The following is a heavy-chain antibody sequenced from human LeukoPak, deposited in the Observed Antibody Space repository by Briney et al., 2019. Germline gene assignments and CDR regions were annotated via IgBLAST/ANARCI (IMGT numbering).Heavy chain of an antibody. Sequence: VASVKVSCKASGYIFTRYYMHWVRQARGQGLEWMGIINPSGGSTNYAQKFQGRVTMTRDTSTSTVSMELSSLRSEDTAVYYCARDLPPRGSLVVVTATYGMDVWGQGTTVTVSS. CDR3: ARDLPPRGSLVVVTATYGMDV. D-gene: IGHD2-21*02. J-gene: IGHJ6*02. V-gene: IGHV1-46*01. CDR1: GYIFTRYY. CDR2: INPSGGST.